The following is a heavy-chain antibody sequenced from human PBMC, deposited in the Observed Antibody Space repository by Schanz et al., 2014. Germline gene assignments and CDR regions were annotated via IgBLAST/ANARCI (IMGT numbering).Heavy chain of an antibody. CDR3: ARHGPLAGIPLDY. CDR2: VFYTGTT. J-gene: IGHJ4*02. CDR1: GGSINSNSYY. D-gene: IGHD6-19*01. V-gene: IGHV4-39*01. Sequence: QLQLQESGPGLVKPSETLSLICSVSGGSINSNSYYWGWIRQPPGKGLEWIGNVFYTGTTYTNPSRRGPPPLPVDTSNNHSSLKRTSVTAADTAVYFCARHGPLAGIPLDYWGRGTLVTVSS.